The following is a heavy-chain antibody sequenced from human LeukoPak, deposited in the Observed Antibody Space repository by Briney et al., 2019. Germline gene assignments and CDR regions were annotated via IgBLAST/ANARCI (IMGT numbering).Heavy chain of an antibody. J-gene: IGHJ5*02. CDR1: GGTFSSYA. V-gene: IGHV1-69*05. D-gene: IGHD6-13*01. Sequence: SVKVSCKASGGTFSSYAISWVRQAPGQGLEWMGGIIPIFGTANYAQKFQGRVTITTDESTSTAYMELSSLRSEDTAVYYCARDQRLSSSWAFNWFDPWGQGTLVTVSS. CDR2: IIPIFGTA. CDR3: ARDQRLSSSWAFNWFDP.